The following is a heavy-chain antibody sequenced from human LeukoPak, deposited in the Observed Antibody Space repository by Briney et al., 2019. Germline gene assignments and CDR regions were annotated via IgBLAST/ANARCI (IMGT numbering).Heavy chain of an antibody. D-gene: IGHD1-20*01. CDR1: GFTFTNAW. Sequence: GGSLRLSCAAPGFTFTNAWMNWVRQAPGKGLEWVGRIKSKADGETIDYAAPVKGRFTFSRDDSKNMLYLQMNSLKSEDTAVYYCSTLTSRGLSDSWGQGTLVTVSS. CDR3: STLTSRGLSDS. J-gene: IGHJ4*02. V-gene: IGHV3-15*07. CDR2: IKSKADGETI.